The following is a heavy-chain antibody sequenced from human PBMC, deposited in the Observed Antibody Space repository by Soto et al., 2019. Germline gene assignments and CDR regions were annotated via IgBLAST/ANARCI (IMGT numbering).Heavy chain of an antibody. CDR2: ISSSGSTI. CDR3: ARDHYYDSSGYVDY. Sequence: PGGSLRLSCAASGFTFSSYEMNWVRQAPGKGLEGVSYISSSGSTIYYADSVKGRFTISRDNAKNSLYLQMNSLRAEDTAVYYCARDHYYDSSGYVDYWGQGTLVTVSS. V-gene: IGHV3-48*03. J-gene: IGHJ4*02. D-gene: IGHD3-22*01. CDR1: GFTFSSYE.